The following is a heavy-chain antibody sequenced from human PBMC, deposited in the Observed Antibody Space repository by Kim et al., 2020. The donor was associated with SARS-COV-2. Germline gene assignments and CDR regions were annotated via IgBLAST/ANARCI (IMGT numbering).Heavy chain of an antibody. Sequence: GGSLRLSCAASGFTFSSYAMSWVRQAPGKGLEWVSAISGSGGSTYYADSVKGRFTISRDNSKNTLYLQMNSLRAEDTAVYYCAKALGYCSSTSCYVPWFDPWGQGTLVTVSS. V-gene: IGHV3-23*01. D-gene: IGHD2-2*01. J-gene: IGHJ5*02. CDR3: AKALGYCSSTSCYVPWFDP. CDR1: GFTFSSYA. CDR2: ISGSGGST.